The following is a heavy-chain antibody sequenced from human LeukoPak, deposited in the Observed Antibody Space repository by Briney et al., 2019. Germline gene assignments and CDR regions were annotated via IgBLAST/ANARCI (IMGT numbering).Heavy chain of an antibody. J-gene: IGHJ4*02. Sequence: SGPTLVNPQQTLTLTCTFSGFSLSTSGVGVGWIRQPPGKALEWLALIYWNDDKRYSPSLKSRLTITKDTSKNQVVLTMTNMDPVDTATYYCAHSPVDSSSPATYYFDYWGQGTLVTVSS. V-gene: IGHV2-5*01. CDR1: GFSLSTSGVG. D-gene: IGHD6-6*01. CDR2: IYWNDDK. CDR3: AHSPVDSSSPATYYFDY.